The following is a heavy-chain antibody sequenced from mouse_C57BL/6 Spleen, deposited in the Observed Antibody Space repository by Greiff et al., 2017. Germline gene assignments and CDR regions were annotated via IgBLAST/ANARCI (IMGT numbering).Heavy chain of an antibody. Sequence: EVKVVESGGGLVKPGGSLKLSCAASGFTFSSYAMSWVRQTPEKRLEWVATISDGGSYTYYPDNVKGRFTISRDNAKNNLYLQMSHLKSEDTAMYYCARDLIYYGNSLLAMDYWGQGTSVTVSS. D-gene: IGHD2-1*01. CDR2: ISDGGSYT. CDR1: GFTFSSYA. CDR3: ARDLIYYGNSLLAMDY. J-gene: IGHJ4*01. V-gene: IGHV5-4*01.